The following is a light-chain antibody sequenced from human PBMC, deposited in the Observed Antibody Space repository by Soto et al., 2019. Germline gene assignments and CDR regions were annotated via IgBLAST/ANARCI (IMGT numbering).Light chain of an antibody. Sequence: AIQLTQSPSSLSASVGDRVTIACRASQGIRYDLGWYQQKPGKAPKLLIYAASSLHSEVPSRFSGSGSVTDFTLTISSLQPEDFATYYCLQDYTYAWAFCQGTKVELK. CDR3: LQDYTYAWA. J-gene: IGKJ1*01. CDR2: AAS. V-gene: IGKV1-6*01. CDR1: QGIRYD.